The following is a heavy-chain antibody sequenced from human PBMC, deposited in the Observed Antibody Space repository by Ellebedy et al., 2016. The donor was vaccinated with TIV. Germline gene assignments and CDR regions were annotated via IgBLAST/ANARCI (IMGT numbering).Heavy chain of an antibody. CDR2: IIPIFGTA. V-gene: IGHV1-69*13. Sequence: SVKVSCXASGGTFSSYAISWVRQAPGQGLEWMGGIIPIFGTANYAQKFQGRVTITADESTSTAYMELSSLRSEDTAVYYCARSQTGRNYYDSSGFDYWGQGTLVTVSS. D-gene: IGHD3-22*01. CDR3: ARSQTGRNYYDSSGFDY. CDR1: GGTFSSYA. J-gene: IGHJ4*02.